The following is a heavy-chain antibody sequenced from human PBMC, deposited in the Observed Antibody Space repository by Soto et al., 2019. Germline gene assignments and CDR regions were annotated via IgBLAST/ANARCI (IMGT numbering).Heavy chain of an antibody. CDR3: VRGKYSGSYFFDY. CDR1: GFTFSSYS. Sequence: PGGSLRLSCAASGFTFSSYSMNWVRQAPGKGLEWVSYISSSSSTIYYADSVKGRFTISRDNAKNTLYLQMNSLGAEDTAVYYCVRGKYSGSYFFDYWGQGTLVTVSS. D-gene: IGHD1-26*01. V-gene: IGHV3-48*01. CDR2: ISSSSSTI. J-gene: IGHJ4*02.